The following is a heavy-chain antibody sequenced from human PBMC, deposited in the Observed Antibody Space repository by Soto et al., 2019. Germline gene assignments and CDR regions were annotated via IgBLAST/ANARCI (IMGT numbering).Heavy chain of an antibody. D-gene: IGHD3-22*01. CDR1: GYTFTSYG. CDR2: ISAYNGNT. J-gene: IGHJ5*02. CDR3: ARLPAPYYYDSSGYPPRFFDP. Sequence: ASVKVSCKASGYTFTSYGISWVRQAPGQGLEWMGWISAYNGNTNYAQKLQGRVTMTTDTSTSTAYMELRSLRSDDTAVYYCARLPAPYYYDSSGYPPRFFDPWGQGTMVTVSS. V-gene: IGHV1-18*04.